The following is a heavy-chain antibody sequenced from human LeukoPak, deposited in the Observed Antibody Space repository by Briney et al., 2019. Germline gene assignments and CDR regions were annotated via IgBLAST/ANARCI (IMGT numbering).Heavy chain of an antibody. D-gene: IGHD3-22*01. Sequence: SETLSLNCTVSGGSISSGSYYWSRIRQPAGKGLEWIGRIYTSGSTNYNPSLKSRVTKSVDTSKNQFSLKLSSVTAADTAVYYCARGSYDSSGYSFDYWGQGTLVTVSS. CDR2: IYTSGST. CDR1: GGSISSGSYY. V-gene: IGHV4-61*02. CDR3: ARGSYDSSGYSFDY. J-gene: IGHJ4*02.